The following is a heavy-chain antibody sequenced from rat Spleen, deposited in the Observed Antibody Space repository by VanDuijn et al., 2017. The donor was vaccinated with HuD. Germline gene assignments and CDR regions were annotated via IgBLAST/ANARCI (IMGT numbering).Heavy chain of an antibody. J-gene: IGHJ2*01. V-gene: IGHV5-31*01. CDR1: GFSFNNYW. Sequence: EVQLVESGGGLVQPGRSLKLSCVASGFSFNNYWMTWIRQAPGKGLDWVASISNAGGSTYYPDSVKGRFTISRDIAENTLYLQMDSLRSEDTATYYCARRYYGSNYFDYWGQGVMVTVSS. CDR3: ARRYYGSNYFDY. CDR2: ISNAGGST. D-gene: IGHD1-6*01.